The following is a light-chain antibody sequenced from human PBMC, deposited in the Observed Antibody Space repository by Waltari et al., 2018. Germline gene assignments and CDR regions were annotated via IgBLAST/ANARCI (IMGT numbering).Light chain of an antibody. CDR3: QQFNSYPLT. CDR1: QGIRSF. CDR2: AAS. V-gene: IGKV1-9*01. Sequence: IQLTQSPSSLSASAGDRVAITCRVSQGIRSFLAWYQQKPGKAPKLLIYAASTLQSGVPSRFSGSGSGTDFSLTISSLQPEDFATYYCQQFNSYPLTFGGGTKVEIK. J-gene: IGKJ4*01.